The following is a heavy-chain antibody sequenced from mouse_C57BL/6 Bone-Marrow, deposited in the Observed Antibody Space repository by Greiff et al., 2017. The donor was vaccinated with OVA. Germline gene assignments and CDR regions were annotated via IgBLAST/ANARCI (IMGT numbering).Heavy chain of an antibody. J-gene: IGHJ3*01. Sequence: EVKLMESAGGLVQPGSSMKLSCTASGFTFSDYYMAWVRQVPEKGLEWVANINYDGSSTYYLDSLKSRFIISRDNAKNILYLQMSSLKSEDTATYYCAREDGSSVAWFAYWGQGTLVTVSA. V-gene: IGHV5-16*01. CDR2: INYDGSST. CDR3: AREDGSSVAWFAY. CDR1: GFTFSDYY. D-gene: IGHD1-1*01.